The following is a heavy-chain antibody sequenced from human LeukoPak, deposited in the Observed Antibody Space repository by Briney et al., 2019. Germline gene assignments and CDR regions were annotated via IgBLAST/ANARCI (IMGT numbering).Heavy chain of an antibody. CDR2: INPSDDTT. J-gene: IGHJ4*02. V-gene: IGHV1-46*01. CDR1: GYSFTRCY. Sequence: ASVKVSCKASGYSFTRCYLHWVRQAPGQGLEWMGIINPSDDTTTHAQKFQGRVTMTSDTSTSTVYMGLSSLRSEDTAVYYCARDLRHHSGIAVSPFDYWGQGTLVTVSS. CDR3: ARDLRHHSGIAVSPFDY. D-gene: IGHD6-19*01.